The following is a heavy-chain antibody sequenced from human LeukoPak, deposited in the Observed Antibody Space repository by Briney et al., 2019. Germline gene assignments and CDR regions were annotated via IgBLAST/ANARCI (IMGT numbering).Heavy chain of an antibody. CDR2: SHPSSGGA. CDR3: GIKRIRGNPFDY. J-gene: IGHJ4*02. CDR1: AYTFTDYY. V-gene: IGHV1-2*02. Sequence: EASVKVSCKASAYTFTDYYVHWVRQAPGQGLEWMGWSHPSSGGAGYAQKFQGRVSMTGDTSISTAYMQLTRLTSDDTAVYYCGIKRIRGNPFDYWGQGTLVTVSS. D-gene: IGHD3-10*01.